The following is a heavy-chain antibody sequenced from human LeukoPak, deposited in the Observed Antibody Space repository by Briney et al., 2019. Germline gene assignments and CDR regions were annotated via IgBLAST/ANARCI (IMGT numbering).Heavy chain of an antibody. Sequence: GGSLRLSCAASGFTFDDYGMSWVRQAPGKGLEWVSGINWNGGSTGYADSVKGRFTISRDNAKNSLYLQMNSLRAEDTAVYYCARDQAAAGVNWFDPWGQGTLVTVSS. D-gene: IGHD6-13*01. CDR2: INWNGGST. V-gene: IGHV3-20*04. CDR1: GFTFDDYG. CDR3: ARDQAAAGVNWFDP. J-gene: IGHJ5*02.